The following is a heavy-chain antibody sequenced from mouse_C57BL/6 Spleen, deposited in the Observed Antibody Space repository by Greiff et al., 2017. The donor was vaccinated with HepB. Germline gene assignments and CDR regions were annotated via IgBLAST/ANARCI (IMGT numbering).Heavy chain of an antibody. CDR1: GYTFTDYY. V-gene: IGHV1-26*01. CDR2: INPNNGGT. Sequence: VQLQQSGPELVKPGASVKISCKASGYTFTDYYMNWVKQSHGKSLEWIGDINPNNGGTSYNQKFKGKATLTVDKSSSTAYMELRSLTSEDSAVYYCARYDIYYDYDDAMDYWGQGTSVTVSS. J-gene: IGHJ4*01. D-gene: IGHD2-4*01. CDR3: ARYDIYYDYDDAMDY.